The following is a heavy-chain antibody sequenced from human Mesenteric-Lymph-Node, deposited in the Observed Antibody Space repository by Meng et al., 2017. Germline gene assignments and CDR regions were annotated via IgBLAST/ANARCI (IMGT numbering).Heavy chain of an antibody. CDR2: IRSSGNDI. D-gene: IGHD1-1*01. Sequence: LSLTCAASGFTFSNAWMSWVRQAPGKGLEWISYIRSSGNDIYYADSVRGRFTMSRDTAKNSLYLQMNSLRAEDTAVYYCVRDQPGDLGPDHWGHGTLVTVAS. CDR1: GFTFSNAW. CDR3: VRDQPGDLGPDH. V-gene: IGHV3-11*01. J-gene: IGHJ5*02.